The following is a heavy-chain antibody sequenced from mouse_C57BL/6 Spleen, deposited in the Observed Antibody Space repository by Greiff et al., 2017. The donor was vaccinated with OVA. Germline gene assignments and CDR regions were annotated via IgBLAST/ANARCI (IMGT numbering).Heavy chain of an antibody. Sequence: EVQLQESGPGLVKPSQSLSLTCSVTGYSITSGYYWNWLRQFPGNKLEWMGYISYDGSNNYNPSLKNRISITRDTSKNQFFLKLNSVTTEDTATYYCASCDSYYAMDDWGQGTSVTVSS. CDR2: ISYDGSN. CDR3: ASCDSYYAMDD. D-gene: IGHD2-13*01. CDR1: GYSITSGYY. J-gene: IGHJ4*01. V-gene: IGHV3-6*01.